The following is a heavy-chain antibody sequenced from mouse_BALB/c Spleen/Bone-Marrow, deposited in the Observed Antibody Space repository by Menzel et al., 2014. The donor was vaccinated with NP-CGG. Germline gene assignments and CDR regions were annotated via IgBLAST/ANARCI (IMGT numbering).Heavy chain of an antibody. Sequence: EVKVVESGGGLVQPGDSLRLSCATSGFTFSDFYMERVRQPPGKRLEWIAASRNKAKYYTTEYSASVKGRFIVSRDTSQSGLYLQMNALRAEDTAIYYCARDVGYGNFFVYWGQGTLVTVSA. D-gene: IGHD2-10*02. CDR2: SRNKAKYYTT. CDR3: ARDVGYGNFFVY. CDR1: GFTFSDFY. V-gene: IGHV7-1*02. J-gene: IGHJ3*01.